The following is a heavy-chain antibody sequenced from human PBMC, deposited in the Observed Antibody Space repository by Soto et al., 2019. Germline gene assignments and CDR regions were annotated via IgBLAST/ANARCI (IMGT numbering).Heavy chain of an antibody. V-gene: IGHV3-9*01. D-gene: IGHD3-9*01. J-gene: IGHJ3*02. CDR2: ISWNSGSI. CDR1: GFTFDDYA. CDR3: AKTYFDILTGYGDAFDI. Sequence: EVQLVESGGGLVQPGRSLRLSCAASGFTFDDYAMHWVRQAPGKGLEWVSGISWNSGSIGYADSVKGRFPISRDNAKNSLYLHMNSLRAEDTALYYCAKTYFDILTGYGDAFDIWGQGTMVTVSS.